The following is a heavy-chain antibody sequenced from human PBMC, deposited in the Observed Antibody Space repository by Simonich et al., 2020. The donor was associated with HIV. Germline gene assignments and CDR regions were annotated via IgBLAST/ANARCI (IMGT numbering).Heavy chain of an antibody. Sequence: QVQLVQSGAEVKKPGASVKVSCKVSGHTLIELSIHWVRQAPGKGLEWMGGFDPEDGEIIYAQKFQGRVTMTEDTSTDPAYMELSSLKSDDTAVYYCAIEQYALDIWGQGTMVTVSS. CDR1: GHTLIELS. CDR2: FDPEDGEI. V-gene: IGHV1-24*01. CDR3: AIEQYALDI. J-gene: IGHJ3*02.